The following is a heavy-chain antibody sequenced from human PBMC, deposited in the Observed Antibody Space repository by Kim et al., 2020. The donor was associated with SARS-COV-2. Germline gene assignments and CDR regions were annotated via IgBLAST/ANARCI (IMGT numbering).Heavy chain of an antibody. D-gene: IGHD3-10*02. Sequence: SETLSLTCVVLGDPISETGSYWSWIRQSPENGLQWIASIHRSGSAFYLPSLMSRATISIDPSVNRFSLKLRSVTAADTAIYYCARLVRGVPPMYYYFDLGAEALWSLSRQ. CDR2: IHRSGSA. CDR1: GDPISETGSY. V-gene: IGHV4-31*11. CDR3: ARLVRGVPPMYYYFDL. J-gene: IGHJ2*01.